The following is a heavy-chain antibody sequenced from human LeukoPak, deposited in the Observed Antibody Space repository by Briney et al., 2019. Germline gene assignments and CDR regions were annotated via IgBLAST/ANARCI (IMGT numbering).Heavy chain of an antibody. Sequence: SETLSLTCTVSGGSISSSSYYWGWIRQPPGKGLEWIGSIYYSGSTYYNPSLKSRVTISVDTSKNQFSLKLSSVTAADTAVYYCASGEYCSSTSCFGAFDIWGQGTMVTVSS. V-gene: IGHV4-39*07. D-gene: IGHD2-2*01. CDR3: ASGEYCSSTSCFGAFDI. CDR2: IYYSGST. CDR1: GGSISSSSYY. J-gene: IGHJ3*02.